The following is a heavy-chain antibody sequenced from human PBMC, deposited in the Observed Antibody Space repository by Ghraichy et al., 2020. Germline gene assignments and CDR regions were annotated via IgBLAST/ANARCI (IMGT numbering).Heavy chain of an antibody. J-gene: IGHJ5*02. CDR1: GFTFSDYY. Sequence: GESLRLSCAASGFTFSDYYMNWIRQAPGKGLEWVSYISSSSTYTNYADSVKGRFTISRDNAKNSLHLQMNSLRAEDTAVYYCARDRTTRGAHNWFDPWGQGTLVTVSS. CDR3: ARDRTTRGAHNWFDP. CDR2: ISSSSTYT. V-gene: IGHV3-11*05. D-gene: IGHD1-26*01.